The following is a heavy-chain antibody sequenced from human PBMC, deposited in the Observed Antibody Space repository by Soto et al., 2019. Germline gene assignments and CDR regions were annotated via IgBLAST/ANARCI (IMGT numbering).Heavy chain of an antibody. D-gene: IGHD3-22*01. CDR2: IYHSGST. V-gene: IGHV4-4*02. Sequence: PSETLSLTCVVSGNSISTTNWWSWVRQSPGKGLEWIGEIYHSGSTSYNPSLKSRVTISVDKSKNQFSLKLSSVTAADTAVYYCARDVGYHYDGSPSGQFDFWGQGTLVTVSS. CDR1: GNSISTTNW. J-gene: IGHJ4*02. CDR3: ARDVGYHYDGSPSGQFDF.